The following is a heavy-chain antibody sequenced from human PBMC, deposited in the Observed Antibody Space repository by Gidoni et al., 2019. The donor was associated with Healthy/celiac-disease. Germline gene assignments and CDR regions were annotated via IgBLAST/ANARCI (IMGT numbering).Heavy chain of an antibody. CDR1: GFTFSNAW. V-gene: IGHV3-15*07. CDR3: TTDPDSYCSSTSCYTDYYYYMYV. D-gene: IGHD2-2*02. Sequence: EVQLVEFGGGLVKPGGSLRRSCAAAGFTFSNAWLNWVRQAPGKGLEEVGRIKRKTDGGSTYYTAPVKGRFTNSRDDSNNTLYLQINSLKTENTAMYYCTTDPDSYCSSTSCYTDYYYYMYVWGKWTTVTVSS. J-gene: IGHJ6*03. CDR2: IKRKTDGGST.